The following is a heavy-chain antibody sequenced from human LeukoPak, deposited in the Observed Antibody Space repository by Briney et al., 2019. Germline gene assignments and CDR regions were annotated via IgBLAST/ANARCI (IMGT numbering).Heavy chain of an antibody. D-gene: IGHD2-15*01. CDR2: ISYDGSNK. Sequence: GGTLRLSCAASGFTFSSYGMHWVRQAPGQGLEWVAVISYDGSNKYYADSVKGRFTISRDNSKNTLYLQMNSLRAEDTAVYYCAKNPIVVVVAATQIKDYWGQGTLVTVSS. J-gene: IGHJ4*02. V-gene: IGHV3-30*18. CDR3: AKNPIVVVVAATQIKDY. CDR1: GFTFSSYG.